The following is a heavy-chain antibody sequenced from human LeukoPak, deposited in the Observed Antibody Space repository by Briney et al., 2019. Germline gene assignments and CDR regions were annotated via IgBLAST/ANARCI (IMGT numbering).Heavy chain of an antibody. V-gene: IGHV1-2*02. CDR1: GYTFTGYY. Sequence: ASVKVSCKASGYTFTGYYMHWVRQAPGQGLEWMGWINPNSGGTNYAQKFQGRVTMTRDTSISTAYMELSRLRSDDTAVYYCARDATSGGAPPPPNWFDPWGQGTLVTVSS. CDR3: ARDATSGGAPPPPNWFDP. D-gene: IGHD1-26*01. J-gene: IGHJ5*02. CDR2: INPNSGGT.